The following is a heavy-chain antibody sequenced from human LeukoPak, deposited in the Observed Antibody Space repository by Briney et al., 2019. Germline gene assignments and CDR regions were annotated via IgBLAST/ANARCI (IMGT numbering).Heavy chain of an antibody. D-gene: IGHD5-18*01. CDR3: ARGGYRYGHDY. CDR2: INPNSGGT. J-gene: IGHJ4*02. CDR1: GYTFTGYY. Sequence: ASVKVSCKPSGYTFTGYYIHWVRQAPGQGLEWMGWINPNSGGTNYAQKFQGRVTMTSDTSINTAYMDLSRLRSDDTAVYYCARGGYRYGHDYWGQGTLVTVSS. V-gene: IGHV1-2*02.